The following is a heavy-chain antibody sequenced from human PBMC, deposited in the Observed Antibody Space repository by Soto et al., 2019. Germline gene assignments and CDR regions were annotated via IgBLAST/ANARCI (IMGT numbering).Heavy chain of an antibody. Sequence: QVHLVQSGAEVKKPGASVTVSCEASGHTFNNYGISWVRQAPGQGLEWMGWISPYNSKTNYAQKFQGRVNMTAATSTGTAYMGLRSLRSDDTAVYYCQQWRDDGFDFWGQGTMVTVSS. D-gene: IGHD6-19*01. CDR2: ISPYNSKT. J-gene: IGHJ3*01. CDR3: QQWRDDGFDF. V-gene: IGHV1-18*01. CDR1: GHTFNNYG.